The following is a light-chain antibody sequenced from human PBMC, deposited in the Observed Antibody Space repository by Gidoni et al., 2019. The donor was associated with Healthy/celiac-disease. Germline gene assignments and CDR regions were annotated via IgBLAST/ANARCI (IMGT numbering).Light chain of an antibody. CDR3: QQSYSTPPWT. CDR2: AAA. J-gene: IGKJ1*01. Sequence: DIQMTQSPSSLSASVGDRVTITCRTSQSISSYLNWYQQKPGKAPTLLIYAAASLQSGVPSRSSGSGSGTAFTLTISSLQPEEFATYYCQQSYSTPPWTFGQXTKVEIK. V-gene: IGKV1-39*01. CDR1: QSISSY.